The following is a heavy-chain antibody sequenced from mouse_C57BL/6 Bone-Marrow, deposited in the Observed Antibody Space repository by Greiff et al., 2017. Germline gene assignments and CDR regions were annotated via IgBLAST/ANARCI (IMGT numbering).Heavy chain of an antibody. Sequence: QVHVKQPGAELVMPGASVKLSCKASGYTFTSYWMHWVKQRPGQGLEWIGEIDPSDSYTNYNQKFKGKSTLTVDKSSSTAYMQLSSLTSEDSAVYYCARGVTTDFAYWGQGTLVTVSA. D-gene: IGHD1-1*01. CDR3: ARGVTTDFAY. CDR2: IDPSDSYT. J-gene: IGHJ3*01. CDR1: GYTFTSYW. V-gene: IGHV1-69*01.